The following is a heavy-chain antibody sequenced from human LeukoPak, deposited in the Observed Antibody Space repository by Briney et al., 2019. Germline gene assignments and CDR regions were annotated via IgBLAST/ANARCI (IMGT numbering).Heavy chain of an antibody. J-gene: IGHJ4*02. V-gene: IGHV5-51*01. CDR1: GYSFTSYW. CDR3: ARSEQYQLPTFDY. D-gene: IGHD2-2*01. CDR2: IYPGDSDT. Sequence: GESLKISCKGSGYSFTSYWIGWVRQMPGKSLEWMGIIYPGDSDTRYSPSFQGQVTISADKSISTAYLQWSSLKASDTAMYYCARSEQYQLPTFDYWGQGTLVTISS.